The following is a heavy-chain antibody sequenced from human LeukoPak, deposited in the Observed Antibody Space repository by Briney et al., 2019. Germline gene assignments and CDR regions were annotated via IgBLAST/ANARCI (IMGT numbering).Heavy chain of an antibody. CDR1: GFTVSSNY. D-gene: IGHD5-18*01. CDR2: IYSGGST. V-gene: IGHV3-53*01. CDR3: ARENTAMVPPYGMDV. J-gene: IGHJ6*02. Sequence: PGGSLRLSCAASGFTVSSNYMSWVRQAPGKGLEWVSVIYSGGSTYYADSVKGRFTISRDNSKNTLYLQMNSLRAEDTAVYYCARENTAMVPPYGMDVWGQGTMVTVSS.